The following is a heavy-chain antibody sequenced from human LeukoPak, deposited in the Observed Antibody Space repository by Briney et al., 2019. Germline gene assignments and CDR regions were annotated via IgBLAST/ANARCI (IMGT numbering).Heavy chain of an antibody. J-gene: IGHJ4*02. CDR1: GFTFSSYA. V-gene: IGHV3-64D*09. CDR2: ISSNGGST. CDR3: VKGGSSGWVRGDYFDY. D-gene: IGHD6-19*01. Sequence: GGSLRLSCSASGFTFSSYAMHWVRQAPGKGLEYVSAISSNGGSTYYADSVKGRFTISRGNSKNTLYLQMSSLRAEDTAVYYCVKGGSSGWVRGDYFDYWGQGTLVTVSS.